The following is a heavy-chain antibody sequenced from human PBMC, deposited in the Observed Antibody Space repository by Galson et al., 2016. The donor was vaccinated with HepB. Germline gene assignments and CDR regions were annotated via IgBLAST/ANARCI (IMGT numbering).Heavy chain of an antibody. V-gene: IGHV3-74*01. Sequence: SLRLSCAASGFSLRNYWLHWVRQVPGKGLVWVARIGDDASDTTYADFVKGRFTISRDNVKNTLFLQMDSLRADDTALYYCTRDGEYAGDFDLWGQGTLVTVSS. J-gene: IGHJ4*02. CDR3: TRDGEYAGDFDL. CDR1: GFSLRNYW. D-gene: IGHD2/OR15-2a*01. CDR2: IGDDASDT.